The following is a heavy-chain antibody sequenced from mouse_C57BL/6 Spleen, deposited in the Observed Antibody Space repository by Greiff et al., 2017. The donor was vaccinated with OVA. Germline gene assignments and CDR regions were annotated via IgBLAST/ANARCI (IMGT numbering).Heavy chain of an antibody. CDR2: IRSKSNNYAT. V-gene: IGHV10-1*01. CDR3: VRHLLWYFDV. CDR1: GFSFNTYA. D-gene: IGHD1-1*01. J-gene: IGHJ1*03. Sequence: GGGLVQPKGSLKLSCAASGFSFNTYAMNWVRQAPGKGLEWVARIRSKSNNYATYYADSVKDRFTISRDDSESMLYLQMNNLKTEDTAMYYCVRHLLWYFDVWGTGTTVTVSS.